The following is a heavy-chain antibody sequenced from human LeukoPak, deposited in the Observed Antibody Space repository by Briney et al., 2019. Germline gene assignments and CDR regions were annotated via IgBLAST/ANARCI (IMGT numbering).Heavy chain of an antibody. CDR1: GFTFSRNS. V-gene: IGHV3-21*01. J-gene: IGHJ4*02. Sequence: GGSLRLSCAASGFTFSRNSMSWVRQAPGKGLEWVSSISSSTSYIYYADSVKGRFTISRDNAKNSLYLQMNSLRAEDTAVYYCARDYDYSLDYWGQGTLVTVSS. CDR3: ARDYDYSLDY. D-gene: IGHD4/OR15-4a*01. CDR2: ISSSTSYI.